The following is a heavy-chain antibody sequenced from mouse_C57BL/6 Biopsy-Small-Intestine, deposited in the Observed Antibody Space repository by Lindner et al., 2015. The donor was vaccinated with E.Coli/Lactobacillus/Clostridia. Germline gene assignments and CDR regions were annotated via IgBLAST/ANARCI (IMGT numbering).Heavy chain of an antibody. CDR2: IYPNNGGT. V-gene: IGHV1-34*02. Sequence: VQLESGPELVKPGASVKISCKASGYTFTDYNMDWVKQSHGKSLEWIGYIYPNNGGTGYNQKFKSKATLTVDKSSSTAYMELHSLTSEDSAVYYCARNDGSWFAYWGQGTLVTVSA. D-gene: IGHD2-3*01. CDR3: ARNDGSWFAY. CDR1: GYTFTDYN. J-gene: IGHJ3*01.